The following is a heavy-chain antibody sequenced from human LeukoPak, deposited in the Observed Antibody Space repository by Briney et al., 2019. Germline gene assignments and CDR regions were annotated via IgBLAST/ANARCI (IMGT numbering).Heavy chain of an antibody. J-gene: IGHJ4*02. CDR2: IYSGGST. Sequence: TGGSLRLSCAASGFTVSSNYMSWVRQAPGKGLGWVSVIYSGGSTYYADSVKGRFTISRDNSKNTLYLQMNSLRAEDTAVYYCWARGVILRTFDYWGQGTLVTVSS. CDR1: GFTVSSNY. V-gene: IGHV3-66*01. CDR3: WARGVILRTFDY. D-gene: IGHD3-10*01.